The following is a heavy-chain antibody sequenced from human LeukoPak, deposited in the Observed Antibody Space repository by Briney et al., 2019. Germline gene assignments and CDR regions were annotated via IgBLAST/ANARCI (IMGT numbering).Heavy chain of an antibody. Sequence: GRSLRLSCAASGFTLDDFAMHWVRQAPGKGLEWVSSISWNSGSIKYADSVKGRFTISRDNAKNSLYLQMNSLRAEDTAVYYCARDLRSSGYYAFDYWGQGTLVTVSS. V-gene: IGHV3-9*01. CDR1: GFTLDDFA. J-gene: IGHJ4*02. CDR2: ISWNSGSI. CDR3: ARDLRSSGYYAFDY. D-gene: IGHD3-22*01.